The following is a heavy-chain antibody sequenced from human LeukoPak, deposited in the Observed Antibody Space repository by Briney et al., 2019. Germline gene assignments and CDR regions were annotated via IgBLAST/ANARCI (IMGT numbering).Heavy chain of an antibody. CDR2: ISYDGSNK. CDR1: GFTFSSYG. J-gene: IGHJ5*02. CDR3: ARDSRPAEAFNWFDP. D-gene: IGHD6-13*01. Sequence: GGSLRLSCAASGFTFSSYGMHWVRQAPGKGLEWVAVISYDGSNKYYADSVKGRFTISRDNSKNTLYLQMNSLRAEDTAVYYCARDSRPAEAFNWFDPWGQGTLVTVSS. V-gene: IGHV3-30*03.